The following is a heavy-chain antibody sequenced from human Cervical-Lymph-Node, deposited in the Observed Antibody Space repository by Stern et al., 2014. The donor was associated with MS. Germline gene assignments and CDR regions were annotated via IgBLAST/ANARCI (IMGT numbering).Heavy chain of an antibody. CDR2: IHPNDGSA. D-gene: IGHD5-18*01. J-gene: IGHJ4*02. CDR3: AGGYTFDY. V-gene: IGHV1-46*01. CDR1: GYTFTSYY. Sequence: VQLVESGAEVKKPGASVKVSCKASGYTFTSYYMHWVRQAPGQGLEWMGIIHPNDGSASYAQKFQDRVTMTRDTSTSNLYMALSSLSSEDTAVYYCAGGYTFDYWGQGPLVTVSS.